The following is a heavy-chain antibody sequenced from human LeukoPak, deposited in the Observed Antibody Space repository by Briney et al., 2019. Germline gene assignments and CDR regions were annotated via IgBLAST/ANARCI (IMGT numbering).Heavy chain of an antibody. J-gene: IGHJ4*02. CDR2: ISGSGGST. CDR1: GFTFSSYA. CDR3: AKDSEGLWFGELPTFDY. D-gene: IGHD3-10*01. Sequence: PGGSLRLSCAASGFTFSSYAMSWVRQAPGKGLEWVSAISGSGGSTYYADSVKGRFTISRDNSKNTLYLQMNSLRAEDTAVYYCAKDSEGLWFGELPTFDYWGQGTLVTVSS. V-gene: IGHV3-23*01.